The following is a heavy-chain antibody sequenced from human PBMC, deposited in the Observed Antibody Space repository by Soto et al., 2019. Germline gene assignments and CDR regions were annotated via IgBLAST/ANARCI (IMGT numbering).Heavy chain of an antibody. Sequence: SVKVSCKASGGTFSSYAISWVRQAPGQGLEWMGGIIPIFGTANYAQKFQGRVTITADESTSTAYMELSSLRSEDTAVYYCAREGARDILTGYYSDYWGQGTLVTVSS. CDR3: AREGARDILTGYYSDY. D-gene: IGHD3-9*01. CDR2: IIPIFGTA. J-gene: IGHJ4*02. V-gene: IGHV1-69*13. CDR1: GGTFSSYA.